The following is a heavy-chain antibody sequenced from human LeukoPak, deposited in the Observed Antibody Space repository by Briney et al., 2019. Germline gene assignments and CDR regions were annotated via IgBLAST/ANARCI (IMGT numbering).Heavy chain of an antibody. V-gene: IGHV4-34*01. Sequence: PSETLSLTCNVSGGSISGYYWSWIRQPPGKGLEWIGEINHSGSTNYNPSLKSRVAISVDTSKNQFSLKLTSVTAADTAVYYCARDLADSSGWYGDYWGQGTLVTVSS. CDR3: ARDLADSSGWYGDY. D-gene: IGHD6-19*01. CDR1: GGSISGYY. J-gene: IGHJ4*02. CDR2: INHSGST.